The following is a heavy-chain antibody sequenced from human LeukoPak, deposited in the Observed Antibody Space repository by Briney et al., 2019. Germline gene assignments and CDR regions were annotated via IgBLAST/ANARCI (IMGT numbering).Heavy chain of an antibody. Sequence: PGGSLRLSCAASGFTFSSYSMNWVRQAPGKGLEWVSSISSSSSYIYYADSVKGRFTISRDNAKNSLYLQMNSLRAEDTAVYYCARDSGRPLYMNYYAFDIWGQGTMVTVSS. CDR3: ARDSGRPLYMNYYAFDI. CDR2: ISSSSSYI. V-gene: IGHV3-21*01. CDR1: GFTFSSYS. J-gene: IGHJ3*02. D-gene: IGHD1-7*01.